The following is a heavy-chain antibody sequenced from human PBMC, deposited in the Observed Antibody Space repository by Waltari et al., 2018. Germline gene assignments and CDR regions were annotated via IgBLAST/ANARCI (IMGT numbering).Heavy chain of an antibody. CDR3: ARANMGYYYMDV. D-gene: IGHD3-16*01. CDR2: INHSGST. J-gene: IGHJ6*03. V-gene: IGHV4-34*01. CDR1: GGSFRGYY. Sequence: QVQLQQWGAGLLTPSATLSLICAVYGGSFRGYYWSWIRPPPGKGLEWIGEINHSGSTNYNPSLKSRVTISVDTSKNQFSLKLSSVTAADTAVYYCARANMGYYYMDVWGKGTTVTVSS.